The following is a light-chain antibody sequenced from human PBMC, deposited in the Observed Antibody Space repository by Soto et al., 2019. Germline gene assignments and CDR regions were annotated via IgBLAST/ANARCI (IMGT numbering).Light chain of an antibody. V-gene: IGKV3-11*01. CDR2: DAS. CDR1: QSVSTY. J-gene: IGKJ1*01. CDR3: QLRINWPPAWT. Sequence: EIVLTQSPAILSLSPGERATLSCRASQSVSTYLAWSQQRPGQAPRLLVYDASNTATDISARFSGSGSGTDFTLTISRLDPEDFAVYYCQLRINWPPAWTFGPGTKVEIK.